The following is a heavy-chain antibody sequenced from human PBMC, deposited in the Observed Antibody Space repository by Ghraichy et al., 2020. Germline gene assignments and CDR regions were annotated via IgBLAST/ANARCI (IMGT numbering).Heavy chain of an antibody. Sequence: GGSLRLSCAASGFTVSSNYMSWVRQAPGKGLEWVSVIYSGGSTYYADSVKGRFTISRDNSKNTLYLQMNSLRAEDTAVYYCAREAVAGTDYFDYWGQGTLVTVSS. CDR2: IYSGGST. CDR3: AREAVAGTDYFDY. V-gene: IGHV3-66*01. J-gene: IGHJ4*02. CDR1: GFTVSSNY. D-gene: IGHD6-19*01.